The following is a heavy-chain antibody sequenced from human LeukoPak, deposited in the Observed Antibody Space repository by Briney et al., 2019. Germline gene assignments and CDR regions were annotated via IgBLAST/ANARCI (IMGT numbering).Heavy chain of an antibody. J-gene: IGHJ4*02. CDR2: ISSSSSYI. D-gene: IGHD5-18*01. CDR1: GFTFSSYS. V-gene: IGHV3-21*01. Sequence: GGSLRLSCAASGFTFSSYSMNWVRQAPGKGLEWVSSISSSSSYIYYADSVKGRFTISRDNAKNSLYLQMNSLRAEDTAVYYCAREDTASEETYFDYWGQGTLVTVSS. CDR3: AREDTASEETYFDY.